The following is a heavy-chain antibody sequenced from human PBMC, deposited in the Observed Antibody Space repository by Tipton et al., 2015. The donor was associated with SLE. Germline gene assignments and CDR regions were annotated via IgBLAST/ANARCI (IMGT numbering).Heavy chain of an antibody. J-gene: IGHJ5*02. D-gene: IGHD1-20*01. CDR2: IYYSGST. V-gene: IGHV4-61*01. CDR3: ARQARITGTPVWFDP. CDR1: GGSISSGSYY. Sequence: TLSLTCTVSGGSISSGSYYWSWIRQPPGKGLEWIGYIYYSGSTNYNPSLKSRVTISVDTSKNQFSLKLSSVTAADTAVYYCARQARITGTPVWFDPWGQGTLVTVSS.